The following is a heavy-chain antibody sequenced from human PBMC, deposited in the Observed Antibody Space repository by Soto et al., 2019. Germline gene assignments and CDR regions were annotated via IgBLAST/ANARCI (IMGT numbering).Heavy chain of an antibody. CDR2: IIPIFGTA. J-gene: IGHJ5*02. CDR1: GGTFSSYA. D-gene: IGHD3-3*01. Sequence: SVKVSCKASGGTFSSYAISWVRQAPGQGLEWMGGIIPIFGTANYAQKFQGRVTITADESTSTAYTELSSLRSEDTAVYYCASSPPLTMLGVVSTPHTDRCDRWGQGTLVAVSS. V-gene: IGHV1-69*13. CDR3: ASSPPLTMLGVVSTPHTDRCDR.